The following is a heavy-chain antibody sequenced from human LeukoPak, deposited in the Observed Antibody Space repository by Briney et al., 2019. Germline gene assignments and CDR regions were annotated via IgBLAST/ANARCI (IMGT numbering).Heavy chain of an antibody. V-gene: IGHV4-30-4*01. J-gene: IGHJ4*02. Sequence: SETLSLTCTVSGGSISSGDYYWSWIRQPPGKGLEWIGYIYYSGSTYYNPSLKSRVTISVDTSKNQFSLKLSSVTAADTAVYYCARASYYDSNPIYWGQGTLVTVSS. CDR3: ARASYYDSNPIY. CDR2: IYYSGST. D-gene: IGHD3-22*01. CDR1: GGSISSGDYY.